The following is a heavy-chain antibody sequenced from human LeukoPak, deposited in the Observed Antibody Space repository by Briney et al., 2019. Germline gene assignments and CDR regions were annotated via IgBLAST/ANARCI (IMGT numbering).Heavy chain of an antibody. D-gene: IGHD3-10*01. V-gene: IGHV1-8*01. CDR3: ARATYYYGSGSGY. CDR1: GYTFTSYD. CDR2: MNPNSGNT. J-gene: IGHJ4*02. Sequence: ASVKVSCKASGYTFTSYDINWVRQATGQVLECMGWMNPNSGNTGYAQKFQGRVTMTRNTSISTAYMELSSLRSEDTAVYYCARATYYYGSGSGYWGQGTLVTVSS.